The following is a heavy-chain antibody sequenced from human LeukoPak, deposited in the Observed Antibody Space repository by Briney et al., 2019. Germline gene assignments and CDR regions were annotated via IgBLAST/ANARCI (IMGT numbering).Heavy chain of an antibody. CDR3: ARSTMITFGGVIVPRGAFDI. D-gene: IGHD3-16*02. J-gene: IGHJ3*02. CDR1: GGSISSSSYY. V-gene: IGHV4-39*07. CDR2: IYYSGST. Sequence: SETLSLTCTVSGGSISSSSYYWGWIRQPPGKGLEWIGSIYYSGSTNYNPSLKSRVTISVDTSKNQFSLKLSSVTAADTAVYYCARSTMITFGGVIVPRGAFDIWGQGTMVTVSS.